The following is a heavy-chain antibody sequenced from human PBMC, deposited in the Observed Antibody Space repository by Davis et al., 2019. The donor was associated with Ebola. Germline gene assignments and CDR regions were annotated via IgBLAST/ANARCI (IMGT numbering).Heavy chain of an antibody. CDR3: VKGRGYSYGPSYYYYGMDV. J-gene: IGHJ6*02. Sequence: PGGSLRLSCAASGFTFSSYGMHWVRQAPGKGPEWVAVIWYDGSNKYYADSVKGRFTISRDNSKNTLYLQMSSLRAEDTAVYYCVKGRGYSYGPSYYYYGMDVWGQGTTVTVSS. CDR1: GFTFSSYG. V-gene: IGHV3-30*02. D-gene: IGHD5-18*01. CDR2: IWYDGSNK.